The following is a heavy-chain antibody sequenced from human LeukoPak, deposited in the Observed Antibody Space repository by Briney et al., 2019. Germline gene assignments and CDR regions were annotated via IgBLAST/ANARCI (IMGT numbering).Heavy chain of an antibody. CDR2: IYVGDSES. V-gene: IGHV5-51*01. Sequence: GGSLQISCQGSGGSSRYRFSTDYVGWVRQMPGKGLEWMGMIYVGDSESRYSPSFEGQVSMSADKSTNTVYLQWRSLKASDTATYYCARRARKAASPLEYFESWGQGTPVTVYS. D-gene: IGHD6-13*01. J-gene: IGHJ1*01. CDR3: ARRARKAASPLEYFES. CDR1: GGSSRYRFSTDY.